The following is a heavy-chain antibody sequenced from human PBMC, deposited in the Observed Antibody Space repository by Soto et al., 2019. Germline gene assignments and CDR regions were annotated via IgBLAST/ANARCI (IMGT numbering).Heavy chain of an antibody. J-gene: IGHJ6*02. CDR2: IIPIFGTA. Sequence: QVQLVQSGAEVKKPGSSVKVSCQASGDTFSSYAISWVRQAPGQGLEWMGGIIPIFGTANYAQRFHGRVTITADEATRTAYMESSSLRSEDTVLYYCARYGIGYRSRASPMDVWGQGTTVTVSS. CDR3: ARYGIGYRSRASPMDV. V-gene: IGHV1-69*01. CDR1: GDTFSSYA. D-gene: IGHD5-18*01.